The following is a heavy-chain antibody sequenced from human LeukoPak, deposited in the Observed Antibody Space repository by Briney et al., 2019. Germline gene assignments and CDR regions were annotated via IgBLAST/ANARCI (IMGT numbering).Heavy chain of an antibody. Sequence: GGSLRLSCAASGFTVSSNYMTWVRQAPGKGLEWVSVIYSDGSTYYADSVKGRFTISRDNSKNTLYLQMNSLRAEDTAVYYCARVGYYYGSGSYTGYMDVWGKGTTVTISS. V-gene: IGHV3-66*01. D-gene: IGHD3-10*01. CDR2: IYSDGST. CDR3: ARVGYYYGSGSYTGYMDV. CDR1: GFTVSSNY. J-gene: IGHJ6*03.